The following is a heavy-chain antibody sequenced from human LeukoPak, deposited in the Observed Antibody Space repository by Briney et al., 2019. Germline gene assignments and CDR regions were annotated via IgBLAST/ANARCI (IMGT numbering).Heavy chain of an antibody. D-gene: IGHD2-15*01. J-gene: IGHJ6*03. CDR3: ARVLRYCSGGNCYSGGLGYMDV. Sequence: PGGSLRLSCAASGFTFSSYWMSWVRQAPGKGLEWVANIKQDGSEKYYVDSVKGRFTISRDNAENSLFLQMNSLRAEDTAVYYCARVLRYCSGGNCYSGGLGYMDVWGKGTTVTISS. V-gene: IGHV3-7*03. CDR1: GFTFSSYW. CDR2: IKQDGSEK.